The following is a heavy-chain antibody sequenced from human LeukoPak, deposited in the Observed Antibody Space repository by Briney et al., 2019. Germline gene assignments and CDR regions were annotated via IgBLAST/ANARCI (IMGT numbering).Heavy chain of an antibody. CDR1: GGSFSGYY. CDR2: INHSGST. J-gene: IGHJ4*02. V-gene: IGHV4-34*01. CDR3: ARDRIAAAGIDY. Sequence: SETLSLTCAVYGGSFSGYYWSWIRQPPGKGLEWIGEINHSGSTNYNPSLKSRVTISVDTSKNQFSLELSSVTAADTAVYYCARDRIAAAGIDYWGQGTLVTVSS. D-gene: IGHD6-13*01.